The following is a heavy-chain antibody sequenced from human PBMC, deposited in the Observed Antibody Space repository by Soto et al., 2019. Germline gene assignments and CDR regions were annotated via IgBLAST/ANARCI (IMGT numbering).Heavy chain of an antibody. D-gene: IGHD1-1*01. CDR3: DKGGCTTLSNLVDP. CDR2: IIPILGRA. CDR1: GGPFSSYH. V-gene: IGHV1-69*02. Sequence: QVQLVQSGAEVKKPGSSVKLSCKASGGPFSSYHISWVRQAPGQGLEWVGRIIPILGRANNAQLFKGTVTITADTSSNTAYMELSSLASEDTAVDYCDKGGCTTLSNLVDPWGHRTLVTDTS. J-gene: IGHJ5*02.